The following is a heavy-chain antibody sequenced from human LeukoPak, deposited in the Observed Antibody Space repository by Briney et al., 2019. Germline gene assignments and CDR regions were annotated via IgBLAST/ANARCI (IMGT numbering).Heavy chain of an antibody. CDR3: ARVGTYYYDSSGYTFDY. D-gene: IGHD3-22*01. CDR2: IYYSGST. CDR1: GGSISSYY. Sequence: SETLSLTCTVSGGSISSYYWSWIRQPPGKGLEWIGHIYYSGSTNYNPSLKSRVTISVDTSKNQFSLKLSSVTAADTAVYYCARVGTYYYDSSGYTFDYWGQGTLVTVSS. V-gene: IGHV4-59*01. J-gene: IGHJ4*02.